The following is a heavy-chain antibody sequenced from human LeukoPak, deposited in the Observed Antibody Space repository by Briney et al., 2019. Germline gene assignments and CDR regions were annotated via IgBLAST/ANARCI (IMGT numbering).Heavy chain of an antibody. CDR1: GFAFSSYA. Sequence: PGGSLRLSCAASGFAFSSYAMNWVRQAPGKGLEWVSAISGSGGSTYCADSVKGRFTISRDNSRNTLYLHMNSLRAEDTAVYYCARRDIVGTLGVWGQGTTVTVSS. D-gene: IGHD2-15*01. CDR3: ARRDIVGTLGV. CDR2: ISGSGGST. V-gene: IGHV3-23*01. J-gene: IGHJ6*02.